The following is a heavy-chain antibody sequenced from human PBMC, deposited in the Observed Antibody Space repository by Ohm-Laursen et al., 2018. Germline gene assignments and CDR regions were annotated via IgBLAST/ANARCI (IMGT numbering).Heavy chain of an antibody. J-gene: IGHJ3*02. Sequence: SLRLSCAASGFTFSNAWMSWVRQAPGKGLEWVGRIKRKADGETTDYAAPVKDRLTISRDDSKTTLYLQMNSLKTEDTAVYYCATGLPADYAFNIWGQGTMVTVSS. V-gene: IGHV3-15*01. CDR3: ATGLPADYAFNI. CDR2: IKRKADGETT. CDR1: GFTFSNAW.